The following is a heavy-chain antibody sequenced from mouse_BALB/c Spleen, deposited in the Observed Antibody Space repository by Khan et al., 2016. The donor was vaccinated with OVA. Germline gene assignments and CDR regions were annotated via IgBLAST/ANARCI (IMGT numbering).Heavy chain of an antibody. D-gene: IGHD1-1*01. V-gene: IGHV5-6*01. Sequence: EVQLQESGGDLVKPGGSLKLSCAASGFTFSTYGMSWVRQTPDKRLEWVATVSTGGSYTYYPDSVKGRFTISRDTAKNTLYLQMSGLKSEDTAMFYCTRLAYYYDSEGFAYWGQGTLVTVSA. J-gene: IGHJ3*01. CDR3: TRLAYYYDSEGFAY. CDR2: VSTGGSYT. CDR1: GFTFSTYG.